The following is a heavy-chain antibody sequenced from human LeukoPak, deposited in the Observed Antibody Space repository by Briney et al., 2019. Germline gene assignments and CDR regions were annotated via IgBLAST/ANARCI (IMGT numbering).Heavy chain of an antibody. V-gene: IGHV4-59*08. CDR2: IYYSGST. D-gene: IGHD3-3*01. J-gene: IGHJ4*02. Sequence: PSETLSLTRTVSAGSITSYYWSWIRQPPGKGLEWIGYIYYSGSTNYNPSFKSRVTISVDTSKNQFSLKLSSVTAADTAVYYCVRHHHPTTIPHYDFWSGYPSGFDYWGQGTPVTVSS. CDR1: AGSITSYY. CDR3: VRHHHPTTIPHYDFWSGYPSGFDY.